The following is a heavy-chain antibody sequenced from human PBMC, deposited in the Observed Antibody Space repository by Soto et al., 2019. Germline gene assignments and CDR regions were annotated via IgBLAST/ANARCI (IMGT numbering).Heavy chain of an antibody. CDR1: GFTFSSYE. CDR2: ISSSGSTI. CDR3: ARQYYDYVWGSYGYYFDY. V-gene: IGHV3-48*03. J-gene: IGHJ4*02. D-gene: IGHD3-16*02. Sequence: GGSLRLSCAASGFTFSSYEMNWVRQAPGKGLEWVSYISSSGSTIYYADSVKGRFTISRDNAKNSLYLQMNSLRAEDTAVYYCARQYYDYVWGSYGYYFDYWGQGTQVTVSS.